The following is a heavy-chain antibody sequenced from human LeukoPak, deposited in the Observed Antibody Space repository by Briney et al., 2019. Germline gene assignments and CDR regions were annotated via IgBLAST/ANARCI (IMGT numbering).Heavy chain of an antibody. D-gene: IGHD4-17*01. CDR1: GGSISSGGYY. CDR2: IYYSGST. V-gene: IGHV4-31*03. Sequence: SETLSLTCTVSGGSISSGGYYWSWIRQHPGKGLEWIGYIYYSGSTYYNPSLKSRVTISVDTSKNQFSLKLSSVTAADTAVYYCARVRAKFTMTTVTTELDYWGQGTLVTVSS. J-gene: IGHJ4*02. CDR3: ARVRAKFTMTTVTTELDY.